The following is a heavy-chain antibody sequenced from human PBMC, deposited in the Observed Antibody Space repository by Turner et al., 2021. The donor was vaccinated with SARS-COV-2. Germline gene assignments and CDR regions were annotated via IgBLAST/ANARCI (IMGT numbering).Heavy chain of an antibody. CDR2: ICYSGST. V-gene: IGHV4-31*03. Sequence: QVQLQESGPGLVKPSQTLSLTCTVSGGSISSGGYYWSWIRQHPGKGLEWIGYICYSGSTYYNPSLKIRVTISVDTSKNQFSLKLSSVTAADTAVYYCARDRVDYDSSGPHAFDIWGQGTMVTVSS. J-gene: IGHJ3*02. D-gene: IGHD3-22*01. CDR3: ARDRVDYDSSGPHAFDI. CDR1: GGSISSGGYY.